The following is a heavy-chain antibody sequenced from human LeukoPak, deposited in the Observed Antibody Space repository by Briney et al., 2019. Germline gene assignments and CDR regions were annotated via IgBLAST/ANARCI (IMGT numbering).Heavy chain of an antibody. V-gene: IGHV3-23*01. D-gene: IGHD3-22*01. CDR1: GFTFSSYA. CDR2: ISGSGGST. CDR3: AKAHGDYSDISGSFDY. J-gene: IGHJ4*02. Sequence: SGGSLRLSCAASGFTFSSYAMSWVRQAPGKGLEWVSAISGSGGSTYYADSVKGRFTISRDNSKNTLYLQMDSLRAEDSAVYYCAKAHGDYSDISGSFDYWGQGTLVTVSS.